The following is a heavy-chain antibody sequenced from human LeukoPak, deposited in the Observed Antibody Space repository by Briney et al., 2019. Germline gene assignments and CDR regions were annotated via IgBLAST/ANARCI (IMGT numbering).Heavy chain of an antibody. J-gene: IGHJ4*02. V-gene: IGHV4-34*01. CDR1: GGSFSGYY. CDR2: INHSGSN. CDR3: ARGRVRAGTTVTPRESYYIDY. D-gene: IGHD4-17*01. Sequence: SETLSLTCAFNGGSFSGYYWTWIRQPPGKGLEWIGEINHSGSNTYNPSLKSRVTISLDTSTNQFSLKLSSVTAADTAVYYCARGRVRAGTTVTPRESYYIDYWGQGTLVTVSS.